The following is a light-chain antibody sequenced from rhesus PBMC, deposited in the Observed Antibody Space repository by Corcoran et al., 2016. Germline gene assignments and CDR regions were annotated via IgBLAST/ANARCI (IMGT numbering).Light chain of an antibody. CDR3: QHYYNSPFT. V-gene: IGKV1-25*01. CDR1: QGITND. J-gene: IGKJ3*01. CDR2: KAS. Sequence: DIQMTQSPSSLSASVGDRVTITCRASQGITNDLAWYQQRPGESPKLLIYKASRLKSGIASRFSGSGSGTDFTLTISSLQSEYFATYYCQHYYNSPFTVGPGTKLDIK.